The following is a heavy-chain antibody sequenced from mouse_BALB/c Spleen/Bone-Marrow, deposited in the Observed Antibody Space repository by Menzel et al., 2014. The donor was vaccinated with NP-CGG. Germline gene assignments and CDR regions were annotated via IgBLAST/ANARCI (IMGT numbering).Heavy chain of an antibody. CDR2: IYPGDGDT. J-gene: IGHJ4*01. CDR3: ASVYDYGRGYAMDY. D-gene: IGHD2-4*01. Sequence: VQLQQSGAEVMRPGSSVNISCKASGYAFSNYGTNWVKQRPGQGLEWIGQIYPGDGDTNYNGKFKGRVTLTADKSSSTAYMQLSSLTSEDSAVYFCASVYDYGRGYAMDYWGQGTSVTVSS. V-gene: IGHV1-80*01. CDR1: GYAFSNYG.